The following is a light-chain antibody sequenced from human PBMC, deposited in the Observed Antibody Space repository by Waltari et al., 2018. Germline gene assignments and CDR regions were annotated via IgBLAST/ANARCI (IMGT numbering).Light chain of an antibody. CDR2: WTS. J-gene: IGKJ4*01. V-gene: IGKV4-1*01. CDR3: QQYYSAPLT. Sequence: DIVMTQSPDSLAVSLGERATINCKSSQSVFYSPNNKNYLAWYQQKPRQPPKLLIYWTSIRESGVPDRFSGSGSGTDFTLTNSSLQAEDVAVYYCQQYYSAPLTFGGGTKVEIK. CDR1: QSVFYSPNNKNY.